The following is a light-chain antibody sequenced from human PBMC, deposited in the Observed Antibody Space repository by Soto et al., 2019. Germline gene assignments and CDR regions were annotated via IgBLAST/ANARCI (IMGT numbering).Light chain of an antibody. CDR1: QTVSSN. J-gene: IGKJ3*01. CDR2: ATS. Sequence: ERVMTQSPATLSASPGESVTLSCRASQTVSSNLAWYQHKPGQAPRLLIYATSTRAPGVSARFSGSGSGSGTEFTLTISSLQSADFAVYYWQQYNNWPQVSFGPGTKVEIK. V-gene: IGKV3-15*01. CDR3: QQYNNWPQVS.